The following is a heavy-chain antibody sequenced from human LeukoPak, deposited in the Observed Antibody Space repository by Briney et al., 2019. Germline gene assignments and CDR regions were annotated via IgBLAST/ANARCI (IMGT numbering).Heavy chain of an antibody. J-gene: IGHJ4*02. D-gene: IGHD3-10*01. CDR2: FDPEDGET. CDR3: ARDREASMVRGVQYYFDY. V-gene: IGHV1-24*01. Sequence: ASVKVSCKVSGYTLTELSMHWVRQAPGKGLEWMGGFDPEDGETIYAQKFQGRVTMTEDTSTDTAYMELSSLRSEDTAVYYCARDREASMVRGVQYYFDYWGQGTLVTVSS. CDR1: GYTLTELS.